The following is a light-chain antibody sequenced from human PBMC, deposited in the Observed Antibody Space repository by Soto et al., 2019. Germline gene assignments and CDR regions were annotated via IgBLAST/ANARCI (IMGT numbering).Light chain of an antibody. CDR3: AAWDDSLNAFYV. Sequence: HSVLTQAPSGSGIPGQRGTISCSRSSSNIGSNTVNWYQQLPGTAPKLLIYSKNQRPSGVPDRFSGSKSGTSASLAISGLQSEDEADYYCAAWDDSLNAFYVFGTGTKVTVL. CDR2: SKN. V-gene: IGLV1-44*01. J-gene: IGLJ1*01. CDR1: SSNIGSNT.